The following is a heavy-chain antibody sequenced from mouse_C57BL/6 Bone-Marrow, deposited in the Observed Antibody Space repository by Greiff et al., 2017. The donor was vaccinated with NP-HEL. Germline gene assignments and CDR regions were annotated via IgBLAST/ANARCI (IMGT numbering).Heavy chain of an antibody. CDR3: ARGDYYGSSPFWYFDV. Sequence: QVQLQQPGAELVRPGSSVKLSCKASGYTFTSYWMDWVKQRPGQGLEWIGNIYPSDSETHYNQKFKDKATLTVDKSSSTAYMQLSSLTSEDSAVYYCARGDYYGSSPFWYFDVWGTGTTVTVSS. CDR2: IYPSDSET. V-gene: IGHV1-61*01. J-gene: IGHJ1*03. D-gene: IGHD1-1*01. CDR1: GYTFTSYW.